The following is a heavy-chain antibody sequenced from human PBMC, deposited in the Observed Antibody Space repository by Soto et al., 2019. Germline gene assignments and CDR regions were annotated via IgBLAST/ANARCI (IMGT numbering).Heavy chain of an antibody. D-gene: IGHD2-21*02. CDR1: GYSFTTYG. CDR3: ARDRDWNLDY. Sequence: ASVEVSCKXSGYSFTTYGMTWVRQAPGQGLEWMGWISTDKGNTKYAQNFQSRATLTTDTSTSTAYMELRSLRSDDTAVYYCARDRDWNLDYWGQGTLVTVSS. CDR2: ISTDKGNT. J-gene: IGHJ4*02. V-gene: IGHV1-18*01.